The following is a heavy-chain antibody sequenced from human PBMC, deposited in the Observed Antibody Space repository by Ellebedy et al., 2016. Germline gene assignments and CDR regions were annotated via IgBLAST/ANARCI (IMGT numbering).Heavy chain of an antibody. D-gene: IGHD3-10*01. V-gene: IGHV3-11*01. CDR1: GFTFSDHY. J-gene: IGHJ3*02. Sequence: GESLKISCAASGFTFSDHYMNWIRQAPGEGLEWLSHISGSGTVIYNADSVKGRFTTSRDNAKNSLYLHMNSLRAEDTAVYYCARDKRGSYAFDIWGQGTVVTVSS. CDR2: ISGSGTVI. CDR3: ARDKRGSYAFDI.